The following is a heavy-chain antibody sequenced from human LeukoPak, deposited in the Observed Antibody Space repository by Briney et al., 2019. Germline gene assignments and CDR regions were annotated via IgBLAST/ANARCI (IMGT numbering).Heavy chain of an antibody. CDR1: AGSISSSSHQ. J-gene: IGHJ4*02. D-gene: IGHD3-3*01. CDR2: IYYGRTA. CDR3: VRHDGRGGNTMGALDS. V-gene: IGHV4-39*01. Sequence: PSETLSLTCTVSAGSISSSSHQWGWIRQSPGKGLEWIGAIYYGRTAYYNPSLNSRVTISVATSTNQFSLQLNSVTAADTAVYYCVRHDGRGGNTMGALDSWGQGSLVTVSS.